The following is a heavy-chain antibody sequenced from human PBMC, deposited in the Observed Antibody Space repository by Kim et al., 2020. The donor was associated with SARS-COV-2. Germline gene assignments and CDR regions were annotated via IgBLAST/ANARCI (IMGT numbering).Heavy chain of an antibody. D-gene: IGHD3-22*01. CDR1: GYSFTSYW. Sequence: GESLKISCKGSGYSFTSYWISWVRQMPGKGLEWMGRIDPSDSYTNYSPSFHGHVTISADKSISTAYLQWSSLKASDTAMYYCARLGSGAYYDSSGYYWGAFDIWGQGTMVTVSS. J-gene: IGHJ3*02. CDR2: IDPSDSYT. V-gene: IGHV5-10-1*01. CDR3: ARLGSGAYYDSSGYYWGAFDI.